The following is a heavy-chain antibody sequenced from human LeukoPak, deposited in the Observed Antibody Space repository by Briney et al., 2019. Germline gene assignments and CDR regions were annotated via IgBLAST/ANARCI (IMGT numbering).Heavy chain of an antibody. J-gene: IGHJ4*02. CDR2: IKHDGSEE. CDR1: GLSIRSYE. CDR3: ARALGNSTGDY. Sequence: GGSLRLSCAASGLSIRSYEMNWVRQAPGKGLEWVANIKHDGSEEYYGDSVRGRFTISRDNAKNSLILQMNYLRGEDTAVYYCARALGNSTGDYWGQGTLVTVSS. D-gene: IGHD7-27*01. V-gene: IGHV3-7*04.